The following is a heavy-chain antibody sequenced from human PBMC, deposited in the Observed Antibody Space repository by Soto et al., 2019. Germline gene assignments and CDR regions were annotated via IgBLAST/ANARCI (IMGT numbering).Heavy chain of an antibody. CDR3: GREVSPNSRGWYTVLVRWFDP. V-gene: IGHV4-31*03. CDR2: IYYSGSA. CDR1: GGSISSSDYY. J-gene: IGHJ5*02. Sequence: QVQLQESGPGLVKPSQTLSLTCTVSGGSISSSDYYWSWIRQHPGKGLEWIGYIYYSGSAYYNPSLKSRVTISVAPSKTQFSLKVTSGTAADTAVYYCGREVSPNSRGWYTVLVRWFDPWGKGTLVTVSS. D-gene: IGHD6-19*01.